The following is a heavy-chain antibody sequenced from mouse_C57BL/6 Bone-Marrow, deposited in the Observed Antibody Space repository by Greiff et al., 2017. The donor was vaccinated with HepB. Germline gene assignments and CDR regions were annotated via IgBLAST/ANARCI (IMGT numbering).Heavy chain of an antibody. J-gene: IGHJ3*01. CDR1: GYTFTSYW. CDR3: AHSNFFAY. Sequence: QVQLQQPGAELVMPGASVKLSCKASGYTFTSYWMLWVKQRPGQGLEWIGEIDPSDSYTNYNQKFKGKSTLTVDKSSSTAYMQLSSLTSEDSAVYYCAHSNFFAYWGQGTLVTVSA. CDR2: IDPSDSYT. D-gene: IGHD2-5*01. V-gene: IGHV1-69*01.